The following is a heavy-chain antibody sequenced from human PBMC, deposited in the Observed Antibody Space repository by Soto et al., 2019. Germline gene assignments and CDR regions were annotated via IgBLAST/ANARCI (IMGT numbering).Heavy chain of an antibody. Sequence: GGSLRLSCAASGFTFDTFAMTWVRQAPGKGLEWVSGISASGGGTYYADSVKGRFTISRDKSKSTLFLQMNSLRDEDTAVYYCGKVRSTGTRGFGDYWGQGTLVTVSS. CDR2: ISASGGGT. CDR3: GKVRSTGTRGFGDY. J-gene: IGHJ4*02. D-gene: IGHD1-1*01. V-gene: IGHV3-23*01. CDR1: GFTFDTFA.